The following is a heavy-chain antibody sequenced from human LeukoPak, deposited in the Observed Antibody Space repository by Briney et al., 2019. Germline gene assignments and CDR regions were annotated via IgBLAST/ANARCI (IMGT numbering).Heavy chain of an antibody. Sequence: GGSLRLSCAASGFTFSDYYMSWIRQAPGKGLEWVSYISSSGSTIYYADSVKGRFTISRDNAKYSLYLQMNSLRAEDTAVYYCARDVTMVRGVNPAIDYWGQGTLVTVSS. CDR1: GFTFSDYY. V-gene: IGHV3-11*01. J-gene: IGHJ4*02. CDR3: ARDVTMVRGVNPAIDY. CDR2: ISSSGSTI. D-gene: IGHD3-10*01.